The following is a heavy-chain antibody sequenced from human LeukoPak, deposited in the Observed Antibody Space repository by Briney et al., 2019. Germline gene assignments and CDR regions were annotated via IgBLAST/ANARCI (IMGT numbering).Heavy chain of an antibody. V-gene: IGHV3-66*01. CDR2: IYSGGTT. J-gene: IGHJ4*02. Sequence: GGSLRLSCAASGFTVSSNYMSWVRQAPGKGLEWVSVIYSGGTTYYADSVKGRFTISRDNSKNTLYLQMNSLRAEDTAVYYCARPGYSSGWYLAPVPFDYWGQGTLVTVSS. CDR1: GFTVSSNY. CDR3: ARPGYSSGWYLAPVPFDY. D-gene: IGHD6-19*01.